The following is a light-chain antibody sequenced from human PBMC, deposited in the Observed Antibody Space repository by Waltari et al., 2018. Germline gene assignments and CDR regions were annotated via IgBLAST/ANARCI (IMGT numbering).Light chain of an antibody. J-gene: IGKJ1*01. CDR1: QGISNS. CDR3: QQLNSYQWT. CDR2: AAA. V-gene: IGKV1-9*01. Sequence: IQLTQSPSSLSASVGDRVTITCRACQGISNSLAWYQQKPGKAPKLLIYAAATLQSGVPSRFSGSGSGTDFTLTISSLQPEDFATYYCQQLNSYQWTFGQGTKVEIK.